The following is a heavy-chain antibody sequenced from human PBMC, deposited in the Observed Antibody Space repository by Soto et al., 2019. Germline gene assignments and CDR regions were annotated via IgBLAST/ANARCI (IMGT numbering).Heavy chain of an antibody. Sequence: QVQLVQSGAEVKKPGASVKVSCKASGYTFTSYAMHWVRQAPGQRLEWMGWINAGNGNTKYSQKFQGRVTITRDTSASTAYMELSSLRSEDTAVYYCARGDTMIVVSLPYYGMDVWGQGPTVTVSS. J-gene: IGHJ6*02. V-gene: IGHV1-3*01. CDR2: INAGNGNT. CDR3: ARGDTMIVVSLPYYGMDV. CDR1: GYTFTSYA. D-gene: IGHD3-22*01.